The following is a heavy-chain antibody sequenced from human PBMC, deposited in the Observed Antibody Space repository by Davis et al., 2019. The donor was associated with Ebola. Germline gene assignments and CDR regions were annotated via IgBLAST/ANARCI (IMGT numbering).Heavy chain of an antibody. D-gene: IGHD6-19*01. CDR3: ARGRAAGTRRSMDV. CDR1: GYTFSAYY. J-gene: IGHJ6*03. Sequence: ASVKVSCKASGYTFSAYYLHWVRQAPGQGLEWMGRINPNSGGTNYAQKFQGRVTMTRDTSISTAYMELSRLRSDDTAVYFCARGRAAGTRRSMDVWGKGTAVTVSS. V-gene: IGHV1-2*06. CDR2: INPNSGGT.